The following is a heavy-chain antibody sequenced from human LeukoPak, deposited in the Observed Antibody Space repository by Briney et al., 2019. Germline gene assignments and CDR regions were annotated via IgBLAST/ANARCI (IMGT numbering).Heavy chain of an antibody. J-gene: IGHJ5*02. CDR2: ISDGGAAT. D-gene: IGHD2-2*01. Sequence: GGSLRLSCAASGFTFSNYAMTWVRQAPGKGLEWFSTISDGGAATYYADSVKGRFTISRDNSKNTLSLQMNSLRAEDTAVYYCAKALNVLVPSTSRWFDPWGQGTLVTVSS. CDR1: GFTFSNYA. CDR3: AKALNVLVPSTSRWFDP. V-gene: IGHV3-23*01.